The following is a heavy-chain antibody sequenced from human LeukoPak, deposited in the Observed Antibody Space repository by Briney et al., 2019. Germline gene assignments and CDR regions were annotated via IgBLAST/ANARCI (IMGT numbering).Heavy chain of an antibody. CDR3: ARARGDSSSWFFFHY. D-gene: IGHD6-13*01. CDR1: GFTFSSYG. Sequence: GGSLRLSCAASGFTFSSYGMHWVRQAPGKGLEWVAVISYDGGNQYYADSVKGRFTISRDNSKNTLYLQMNSLRAEDAAVYYCARARGDSSSWFFFHYWGQGTPVTVSS. V-gene: IGHV3-30*03. J-gene: IGHJ4*02. CDR2: ISYDGGNQ.